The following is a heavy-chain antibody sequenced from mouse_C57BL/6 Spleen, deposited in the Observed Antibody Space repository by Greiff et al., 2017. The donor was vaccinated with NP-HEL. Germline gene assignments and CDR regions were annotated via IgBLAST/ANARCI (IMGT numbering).Heavy chain of an antibody. J-gene: IGHJ3*01. V-gene: IGHV1-4*01. CDR2: INPSSGYT. CDR1: GYTFTSYT. D-gene: IGHD3-2*02. Sequence: VQLQQSGAELARPGASVKMSCKASGYTFTSYTMHWVKQRPGQGLEWIGYINPSSGYTKSNQKFKDKATLTADKSSSTAYMQLSSLTSEDSAVYYCARESSGPFAYWGQGTLVTVSA. CDR3: ARESSGPFAY.